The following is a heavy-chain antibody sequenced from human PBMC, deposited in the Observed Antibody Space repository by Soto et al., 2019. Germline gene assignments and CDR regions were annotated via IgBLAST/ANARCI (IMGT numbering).Heavy chain of an antibody. CDR2: ISSSSSTI. D-gene: IGHD2-15*01. CDR3: AVESAGGGKGMDF. CDR1: GFAFSSYS. V-gene: IGHV3-48*02. J-gene: IGHJ6*02. Sequence: EVQLVESGGGLVQPGGSLRLSCAASGFAFSSYSMNWVRQAPGKGLEWVSYISSSSSTIYYADSVKGRFTISRDNAKNSLYLQMNSLRDEDTAVYYCAVESAGGGKGMDFWGQGTTVTVSS.